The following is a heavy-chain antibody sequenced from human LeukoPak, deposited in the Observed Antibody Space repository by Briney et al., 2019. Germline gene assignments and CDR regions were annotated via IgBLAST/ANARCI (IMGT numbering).Heavy chain of an antibody. CDR3: AREAPSTKLRYMDV. CDR2: INPNSGGT. Sequence: ASVKVSCKASGYTFTGYYMHWVRQAPGQGLEWMGWINPNSGGTNYAQKFQGRVTMTRDPSISTAYMELSRLRSDDTAVYYCAREAPSTKLRYMDVWGKGTTVTVSS. J-gene: IGHJ6*03. D-gene: IGHD2-21*01. V-gene: IGHV1-2*02. CDR1: GYTFTGYY.